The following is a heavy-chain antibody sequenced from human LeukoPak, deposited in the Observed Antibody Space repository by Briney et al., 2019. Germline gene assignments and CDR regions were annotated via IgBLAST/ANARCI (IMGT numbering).Heavy chain of an antibody. V-gene: IGHV3-7*04. CDR2: IKFDGTEK. J-gene: IGHJ4*02. Sequence: PGGSLRLSCAASGFITSSYWMSWVRQAPGKGLEWVANIKFDGTEKYYVDSVKGRFTISRDNANNSLYLQMNGLRADDTAVYYCATEAPAPTAHRGWSYSTSSGPAAVDFWGQGTLVTVSS. CDR1: GFITSSYW. D-gene: IGHD6-6*01. CDR3: ATEAPAPTAHRGWSYSTSSGPAAVDF.